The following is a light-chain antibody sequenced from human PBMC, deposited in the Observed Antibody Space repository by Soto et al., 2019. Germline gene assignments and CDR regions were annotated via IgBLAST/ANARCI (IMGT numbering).Light chain of an antibody. CDR3: QQSNNHPIS. CDR2: DVS. Sequence: DNQLTQSPSSISASVGDRVTITVRASQAVNSWLAWVQQKPGMAPKLVIYDVSSLQSGVPSRFSGSGSGTEFTLTISSLQPEDFATYYCQQSNNHPISFGQGTRLEIK. CDR1: QAVNSW. V-gene: IGKV1-12*01. J-gene: IGKJ5*01.